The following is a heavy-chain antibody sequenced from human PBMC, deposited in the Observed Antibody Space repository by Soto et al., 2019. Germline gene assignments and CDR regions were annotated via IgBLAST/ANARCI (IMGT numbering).Heavy chain of an antibody. CDR2: ISGGDGNI. J-gene: IGHJ6*03. CDR1: GFTFSDSF. CDR3: AGDQGPNHMAV. Sequence: QVQLVESGGGLVKPGGSLRLSCAASGFTFSDSFMSWSRQTPGKGLEWLSYISGGDGNIYYADSVRGRFTISRDNAKNSVYLQMNSLRAEDTAVYYCAGDQGPNHMAVWGKVTTVTVS. V-gene: IGHV3-11*01.